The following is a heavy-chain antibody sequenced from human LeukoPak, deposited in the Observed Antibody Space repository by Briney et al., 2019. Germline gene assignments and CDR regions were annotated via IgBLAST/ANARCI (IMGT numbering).Heavy chain of an antibody. CDR3: AAGRSGYDQFDY. V-gene: IGHV3-23*01. CDR2: ISGSGSST. D-gene: IGHD5-12*01. CDR1: GFTFSSYT. Sequence: GGSLRLSCAASGFTFSSYTMIWVRQAPGKGLEWVAAISGSGSSTYYADSVKGRFTISRDSSKNALYLQMNSLRAEDTAVYYCAAGRSGYDQFDYWGQGTLVTVSS. J-gene: IGHJ4*02.